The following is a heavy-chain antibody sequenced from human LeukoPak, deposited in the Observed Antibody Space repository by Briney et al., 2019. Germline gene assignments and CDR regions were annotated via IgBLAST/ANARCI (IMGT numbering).Heavy chain of an antibody. CDR1: GGTFSSYA. CDR3: ARGKDYFDSSGYLDY. CDR2: IIPIFGTA. Sequence: SVKVSCKASGGTFSSYAISWVRQARGQGLEWMGRIIPIFGTANYAQKFQGRVTITTDESTSTAYMELSSLRSEDTAVYYCARGKDYFDSSGYLDYWGQGTLVTVSS. J-gene: IGHJ4*02. V-gene: IGHV1-69*05. D-gene: IGHD3-22*01.